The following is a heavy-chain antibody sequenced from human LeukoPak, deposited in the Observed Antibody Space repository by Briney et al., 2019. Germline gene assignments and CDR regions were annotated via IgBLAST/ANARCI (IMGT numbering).Heavy chain of an antibody. CDR1: GFTFSTYA. CDR2: ISGSGGST. J-gene: IGHJ1*01. D-gene: IGHD5-12*01. V-gene: IGHV3-23*01. Sequence: GGSLRLSCTGSGFTFSTYAMSWVRQAPGKGLEWVSVISGSGGSTYYADPVKGRFTISRDNSKNTLYLQMSSLRAEDKAVYYCARDLGYSLGARSPWGQGTLVTVSS. CDR3: ARDLGYSLGARSP.